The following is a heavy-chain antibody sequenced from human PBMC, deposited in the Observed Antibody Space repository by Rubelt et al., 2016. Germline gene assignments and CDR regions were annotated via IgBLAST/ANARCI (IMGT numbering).Heavy chain of an antibody. D-gene: IGHD5-12*01. CDR2: IFPGDSDT. CDR1: GYSFTSNW. Sequence: EVQLVQSGAEVKKPGESLKISCKGSGYSFTSNWIVWVRQMPGKGLEWMGIIFPGDSDTTYSPSFQGHVTISSDKSINTVYLHWSSLKASDTAIYYCARVGRFSGYDAYYFDYWGQGTLVTVSS. V-gene: IGHV5-51*01. CDR3: ARVGRFSGYDAYYFDY. J-gene: IGHJ4*02.